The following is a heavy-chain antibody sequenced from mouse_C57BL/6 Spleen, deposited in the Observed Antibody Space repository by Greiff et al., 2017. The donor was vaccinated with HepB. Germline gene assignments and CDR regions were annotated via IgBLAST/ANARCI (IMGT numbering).Heavy chain of an antibody. D-gene: IGHD1-1*01. CDR2: IDPSDSYT. V-gene: IGHV1-69*01. Sequence: VQLQQPGAELVMPGASVKLSCKASGYTFTSYWMHWVKQRPGQGLEWIGEIDPSDSYTNYNQKFKGKSTLTVDKSSSTAYMQLSSLTSEDSAVYYCARDGYGSKVPLFAYWGQGTLVTVSA. CDR3: ARDGYGSKVPLFAY. J-gene: IGHJ3*01. CDR1: GYTFTSYW.